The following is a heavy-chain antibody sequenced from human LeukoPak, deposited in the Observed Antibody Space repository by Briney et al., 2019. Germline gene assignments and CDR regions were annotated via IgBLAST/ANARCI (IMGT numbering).Heavy chain of an antibody. D-gene: IGHD3-10*01. CDR1: GFTFSSYA. J-gene: IGHJ4*02. CDR2: ISGSGGSA. CDR3: AKEVVRGVIWGMVDY. Sequence: GGSLRLSCAASGFTFSSYAMSWVRQAPGKGLEWVSAISGSGGSAYYADSVKGRFTISRDNSKNTLYLQMNSLRAEDTAVYYCAKEVVRGVIWGMVDYWGQGTLVTVSS. V-gene: IGHV3-23*01.